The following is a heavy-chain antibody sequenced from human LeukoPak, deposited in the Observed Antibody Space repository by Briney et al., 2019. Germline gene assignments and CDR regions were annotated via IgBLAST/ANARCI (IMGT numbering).Heavy chain of an antibody. Sequence: SETLSLTCTVSGGSISSYYWSWIRQPPGKGLEWIGYIYYSGSTNYNPSLKSRVTISVDTSKNQFSLKLSSVTAADTAVYYCARDVGSGYSYGYPNYCFDYWGQGTLVTVSS. V-gene: IGHV4-59*01. CDR3: ARDVGSGYSYGYPNYCFDY. D-gene: IGHD5-18*01. J-gene: IGHJ4*02. CDR1: GGSISSYY. CDR2: IYYSGST.